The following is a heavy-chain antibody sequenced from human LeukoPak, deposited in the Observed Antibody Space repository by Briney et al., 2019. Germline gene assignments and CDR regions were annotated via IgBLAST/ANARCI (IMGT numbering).Heavy chain of an antibody. CDR2: INHSGST. Sequence: SETLSLTCAVDGGSFSGYYWSWIRQPPGKGLEWIGEINHSGSTNYNPSLKSRVTISVDTSKNQFSLKLSSVTAADTAVYYCARDHVGFRVGARGSTGYYYMDVWGKGTTVTISS. D-gene: IGHD3-10*01. J-gene: IGHJ6*03. CDR1: GGSFSGYY. CDR3: ARDHVGFRVGARGSTGYYYMDV. V-gene: IGHV4-34*01.